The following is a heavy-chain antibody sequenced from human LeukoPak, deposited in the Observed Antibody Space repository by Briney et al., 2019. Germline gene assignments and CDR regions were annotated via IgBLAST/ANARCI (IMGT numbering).Heavy chain of an antibody. CDR3: ASGGYSYGYVVPFDY. CDR2: ISSSGSTI. CDR1: GFTFSSYE. D-gene: IGHD5-18*01. J-gene: IGHJ4*02. Sequence: GGSLRLSCAASGFTFSSYEMNWVRQAPGKGLEWVSYISSSGSTIYYADSVKGRFTISRDNAKSSLYLQMNSLRAEDTAVYYCASGGYSYGYVVPFDYWGQGTLVTVSS. V-gene: IGHV3-48*03.